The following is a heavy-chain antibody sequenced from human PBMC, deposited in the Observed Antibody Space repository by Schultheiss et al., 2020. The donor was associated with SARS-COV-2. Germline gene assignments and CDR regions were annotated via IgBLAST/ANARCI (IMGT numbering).Heavy chain of an antibody. CDR1: GGSISSSNW. D-gene: IGHD2-15*01. V-gene: IGHV4-4*02. CDR2: IYHSGST. Sequence: SETLSLTCAVSGGSISSSNWWSWVRQPPGKGLEWIGEIYHSGSTNYNPSLKGRVTISVDTSKNQFSLKLTSLTAADTAVYYCASLGRVVVASSGENWFDPWGQGTLVTVSS. J-gene: IGHJ5*02. CDR3: ASLGRVVVASSGENWFDP.